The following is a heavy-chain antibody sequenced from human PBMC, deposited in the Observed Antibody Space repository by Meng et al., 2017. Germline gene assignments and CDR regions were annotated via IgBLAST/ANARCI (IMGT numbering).Heavy chain of an antibody. CDR3: ATHTAMVIYYFDY. CDR2: ISSSSSYI. J-gene: IGHJ4*02. V-gene: IGHV3-21*01. D-gene: IGHD5-18*01. Sequence: GGGLVKPGGSLRLSCAASGFTFSSYSMNWVRQAPGKGLEWVSSISSSSSYIYYADSVKGRFTISRDNAKNSLYLQMNSLRAEDTAVYYCATHTAMVIYYFDYWGQGTLVTVSS. CDR1: GFTFSSYS.